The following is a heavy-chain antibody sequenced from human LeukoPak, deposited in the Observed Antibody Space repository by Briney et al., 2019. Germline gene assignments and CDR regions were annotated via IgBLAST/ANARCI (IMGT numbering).Heavy chain of an antibody. J-gene: IGHJ4*02. CDR1: GFTFSSYG. CDR3: ARTYYYYGSGSSFDY. Sequence: GGSLRLSCAASGFTFSSYGMHWVRQAPGKGLEWVAVIWYGGSNKYYADSVKGRFTISRDNSKNTLYLQMNSLRAEDTAVYYCARTYYYYGSGSSFDYWGQGTLVTVSS. CDR2: IWYGGSNK. V-gene: IGHV3-33*08. D-gene: IGHD3-10*01.